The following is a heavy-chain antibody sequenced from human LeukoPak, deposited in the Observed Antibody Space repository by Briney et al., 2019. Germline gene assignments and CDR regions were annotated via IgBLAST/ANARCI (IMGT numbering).Heavy chain of an antibody. J-gene: IGHJ3*02. CDR3: AKDTSKWGNDAFHI. V-gene: IGHV3-9*01. Sequence: GGSLRLSCAASGFTFDDYAMHWVRQAPGNGLEWVSRISWNSGSIAYADSVKGRFTISRDNAKDSLYLQMNSLRPEDTALYYCAKDTSKWGNDAFHIWGQGTMVTVSS. D-gene: IGHD2-8*01. CDR2: ISWNSGSI. CDR1: GFTFDDYA.